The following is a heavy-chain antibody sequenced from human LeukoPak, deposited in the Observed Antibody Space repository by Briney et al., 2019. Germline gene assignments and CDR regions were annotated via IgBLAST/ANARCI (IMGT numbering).Heavy chain of an antibody. Sequence: RGSPCLSSAASGFTFSTYGVHWVRQAPGEGLEWVAVIWYDGSNNYYADSVKGRFTISRDNSKNTLYLQMNSLRAEDTAVYYCARDPATVTSYFDYWGQATL. J-gene: IGHJ4*02. CDR2: IWYDGSNN. CDR3: ARDPATVTSYFDY. CDR1: GFTFSTYG. V-gene: IGHV3-33*01. D-gene: IGHD4-17*01.